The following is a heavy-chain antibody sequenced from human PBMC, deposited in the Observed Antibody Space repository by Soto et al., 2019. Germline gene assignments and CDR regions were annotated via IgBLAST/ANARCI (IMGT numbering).Heavy chain of an antibody. V-gene: IGHV3-23*01. D-gene: IGHD3-16*02. Sequence: GSLSLSCAASGFTFSSYAMSWVRQAPGKGLEWVSAISGSGGSTYYADSGKGRFTMSRDNSKNTLYLQMNSLRAENKGVYYGAKDWAEFYGYVWGSYRSGAFDIWGQGTMVTVSS. CDR3: AKDWAEFYGYVWGSYRSGAFDI. CDR1: GFTFSSYA. CDR2: ISGSGGST. J-gene: IGHJ3*02.